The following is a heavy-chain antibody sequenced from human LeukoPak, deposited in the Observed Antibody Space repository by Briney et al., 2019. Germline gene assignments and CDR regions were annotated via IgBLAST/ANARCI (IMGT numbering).Heavy chain of an antibody. Sequence: GGSLRLSCSASGFTFTSYAMHWVRQAPGKGLEYVSAISSNVGVTYFADSVKGRFTISRDNSKNTLYLHMGSRRAEDTAGYYCVKDLNSSGWLYYFDYWGQGTLVTVSS. J-gene: IGHJ4*02. V-gene: IGHV3-64D*06. CDR1: GFTFTSYA. CDR2: ISSNVGVT. D-gene: IGHD6-19*01. CDR3: VKDLNSSGWLYYFDY.